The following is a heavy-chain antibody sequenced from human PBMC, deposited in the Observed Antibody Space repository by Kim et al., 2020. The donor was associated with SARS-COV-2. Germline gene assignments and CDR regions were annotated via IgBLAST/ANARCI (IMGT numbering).Heavy chain of an antibody. J-gene: IGHJ4*02. Sequence: GGSLRLSCAASGFTFSDYYMSWIRQAPGKGLEWVSYISNSGFTTHYADSVKGRFTISRDNAKNSLYLQMNSLRAEDTAVYYWARVGSTVAAGSIDYWGQGTLVTVSS. CDR2: ISNSGFTT. D-gene: IGHD6-13*01. V-gene: IGHV3-11*01. CDR1: GFTFSDYY. CDR3: ARVGSTVAAGSIDY.